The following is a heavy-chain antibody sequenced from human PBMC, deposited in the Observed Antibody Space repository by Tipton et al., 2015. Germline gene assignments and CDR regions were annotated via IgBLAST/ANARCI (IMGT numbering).Heavy chain of an antibody. CDR3: ARTYDFTAYSPVGC. J-gene: IGHJ4*02. Sequence: TLSLTCDVSGYSISSGSYYWGWIRQPPGKGLEWIGSIYYSGSTYYNPSLKSRVTISVDTSKNQFSLKLSSVTAADTAVYYCARTYDFTAYSPVGCWGQGTLVTVSS. V-gene: IGHV4-39*01. CDR1: GYSISSGSYY. D-gene: IGHD3-3*01. CDR2: IYYSGST.